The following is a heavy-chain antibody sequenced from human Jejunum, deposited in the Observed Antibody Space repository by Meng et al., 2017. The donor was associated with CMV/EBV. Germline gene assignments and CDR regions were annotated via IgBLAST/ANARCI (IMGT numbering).Heavy chain of an antibody. CDR3: TRVPPRVVVLNRVVFDI. Sequence: QLRLQESGPGLVKPSETLSLTCTVSGGSISSSSYYWGWIRQPPGKGLEWIGTIYYFGRPYYNPSLKSRVTISLDTPNNHFSLKLSSVTAADTAVYYCTRVPPRVVVLNRVVFDIWGQGTMVTVSS. V-gene: IGHV4-39*07. CDR2: IYYFGRP. D-gene: IGHD3-22*01. J-gene: IGHJ3*02. CDR1: GGSISSSSYY.